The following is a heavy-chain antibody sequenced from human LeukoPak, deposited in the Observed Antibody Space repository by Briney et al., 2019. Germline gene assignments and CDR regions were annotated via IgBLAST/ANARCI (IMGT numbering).Heavy chain of an antibody. Sequence: PGGSLRLSCEAPGFTFIIFEMSWVRQAPGKGLEWVSAISGSGGSTYYADSVKGRFTISRDNSKNTLYLQMNSLRAEDTAVYYCAKAFLTGYYFPNYWGQGTLVTVSS. CDR2: ISGSGGST. D-gene: IGHD3-9*01. V-gene: IGHV3-23*01. J-gene: IGHJ4*02. CDR3: AKAFLTGYYFPNY. CDR1: GFTFIIFE.